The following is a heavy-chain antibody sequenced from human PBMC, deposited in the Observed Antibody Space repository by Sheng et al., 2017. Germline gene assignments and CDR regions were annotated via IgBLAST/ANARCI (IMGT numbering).Heavy chain of an antibody. J-gene: IGHJ6*02. CDR2: INHSGST. CDR3: ARDRINYYDYIWGSYRPNYYYGMDV. D-gene: IGHD3-16*02. Sequence: QVQLQQWGAGLLKPSETLSLTCAVYGGSFSGYYWSWIRQPPGKGLEWIGEINHSGSTNYNPSLKSRVTISVDTSKNQFSLKLSSVTAADTAVYYCARDRINYYDYIWGSYRPNYYYGMDVWGQGTTVTVSS. CDR1: GGSFSGYY. V-gene: IGHV4-34*01.